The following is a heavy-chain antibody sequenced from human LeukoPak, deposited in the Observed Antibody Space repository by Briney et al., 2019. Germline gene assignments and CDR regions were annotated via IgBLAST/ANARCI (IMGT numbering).Heavy chain of an antibody. CDR1: GYLFKYNY. V-gene: IGHV1-46*02. Sequence: ASVKVSCKASGYLFKYNYIHWVRQAPGQGLEWMGMINPSGDSTTYAQQFQGRLTMSSDTSTRTVYVELSSLRSEDTAVYFCARDRMDTAMGSYLDNWGQGTLVTISS. CDR2: INPSGDST. J-gene: IGHJ4*02. CDR3: ARDRMDTAMGSYLDN. D-gene: IGHD5-18*01.